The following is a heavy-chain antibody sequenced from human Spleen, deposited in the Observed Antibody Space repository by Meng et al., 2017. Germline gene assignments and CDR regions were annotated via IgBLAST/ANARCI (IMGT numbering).Heavy chain of an antibody. D-gene: IGHD1-26*01. Sequence: SETLSLTCAVYGGSFSGYYWSWIRQPPGKGLEWIGEINHRGSTNYNPSLKSRVTISVDTSKNQSSLKLSSVTAADTAVYYCARDLTSSGSYLSYWGQGTLVTVSS. CDR1: GGSFSGYY. CDR3: ARDLTSSGSYLSY. J-gene: IGHJ4*02. CDR2: INHRGST. V-gene: IGHV4-34*01.